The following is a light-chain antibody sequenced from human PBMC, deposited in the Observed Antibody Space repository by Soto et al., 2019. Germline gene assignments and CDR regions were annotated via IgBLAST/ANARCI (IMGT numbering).Light chain of an antibody. CDR1: QNVNIW. CDR2: KTS. J-gene: IGKJ5*01. Sequence: DIQVTQSPATLPAFVGNRVILTCRASQNVNIWLAWYQQRPRKAPKLLIYKTSSLESGVPSRFSGSGSGTEFTPTISSLETDDFGTYFCLQYNSLPYTFGQGTRLEIK. CDR3: LQYNSLPYT. V-gene: IGKV1-5*03.